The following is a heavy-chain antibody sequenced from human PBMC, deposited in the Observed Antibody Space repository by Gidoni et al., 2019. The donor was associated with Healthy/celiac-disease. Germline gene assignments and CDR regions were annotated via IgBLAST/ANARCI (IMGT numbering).Heavy chain of an antibody. Sequence: QVQLVQSGAEVKKPGASVKVSCKASGYTFTSYGISWVRQAPGQGLEWMGLISAYNGNTNYAQKLQGRVTMTTDTSTSTAYMELRSLRSDDTAVYYCASLANYYDSSGYYGYWFDPWGQGTLVTVSS. J-gene: IGHJ5*02. V-gene: IGHV1-18*01. D-gene: IGHD3-22*01. CDR1: GYTFTSYG. CDR3: ASLANYYDSSGYYGYWFDP. CDR2: ISAYNGNT.